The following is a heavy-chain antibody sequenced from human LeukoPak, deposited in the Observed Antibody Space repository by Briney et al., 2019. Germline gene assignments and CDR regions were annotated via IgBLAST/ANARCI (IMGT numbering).Heavy chain of an antibody. D-gene: IGHD3-3*01. Sequence: SETLSLTCTVPGGSISSSSYYSGWIRQPPWKWLEWLGSIYYSGSTYYNPSLKSRVTISVDTSKNQFSLKLSSVTAADTAVYYWARGMAILEPHPPHYYYYYYMDVWGKGTTVTVSS. V-gene: IGHV4-39*07. CDR3: ARGMAILEPHPPHYYYYYYMDV. J-gene: IGHJ6*03. CDR2: IYYSGST. CDR1: GGSISSSSYY.